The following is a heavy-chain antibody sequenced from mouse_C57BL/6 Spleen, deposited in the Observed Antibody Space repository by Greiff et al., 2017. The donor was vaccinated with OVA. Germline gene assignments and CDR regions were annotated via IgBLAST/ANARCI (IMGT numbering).Heavy chain of an antibody. D-gene: IGHD1-1*01. CDR3: ASPYYYGSSLWCFDV. V-gene: IGHV1-72*01. CDR2: IDPNSGGT. CDR1: GYTFTSYW. Sequence: QVQLQQPGAELVKPGASVKLSCKASGYTFTSYWMHWVKQRPGRGLEWIGRIDPNSGGTKYNEKFKSKATLTADTPSSTAYLQLSSLTAEDSAVYYCASPYYYGSSLWCFDVWGTGTTVTVSA. J-gene: IGHJ1*03.